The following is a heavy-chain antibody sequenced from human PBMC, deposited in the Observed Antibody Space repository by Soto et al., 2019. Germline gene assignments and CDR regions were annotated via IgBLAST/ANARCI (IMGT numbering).Heavy chain of an antibody. D-gene: IGHD3-3*01. CDR3: ARGNDFWSSYYPSYGMDV. Sequence: QVQLVESGGGVVQPGRSLRLSCAASGFTFSSYGMHWVRQAPGKGLEWVAVIWYDGSNKYYADSVKGRFTISRDNSKNTLYLQMNSLRAEDTAVYYCARGNDFWSSYYPSYGMDVWGQGTTVTVSS. CDR2: IWYDGSNK. CDR1: GFTFSSYG. J-gene: IGHJ6*02. V-gene: IGHV3-33*01.